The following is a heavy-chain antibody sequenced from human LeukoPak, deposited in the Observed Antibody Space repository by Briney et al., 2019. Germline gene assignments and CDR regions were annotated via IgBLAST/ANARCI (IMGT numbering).Heavy chain of an antibody. J-gene: IGHJ6*03. Sequence: SETLSLTCTVSGGSISSSSYYWGWIRQPPGKGLEWIGSIYYSGSTYYNPSLKSRVTISVDTSKNQFSLKLSSVTAADTAVYYCARDQWIQLCCYYMDVWGKGTTVTVSS. CDR2: IYYSGST. V-gene: IGHV4-39*07. D-gene: IGHD5-18*01. CDR1: GGSISSSSYY. CDR3: ARDQWIQLCCYYMDV.